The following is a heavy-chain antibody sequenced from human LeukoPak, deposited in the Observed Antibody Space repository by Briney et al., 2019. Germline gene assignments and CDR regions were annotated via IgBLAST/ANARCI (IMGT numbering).Heavy chain of an antibody. V-gene: IGHV3-30-3*01. CDR2: ISYDGSNK. CDR3: AARVLRFLEWLSNDY. CDR1: GFTFSSYA. J-gene: IGHJ4*02. D-gene: IGHD3-3*01. Sequence: HSGGSLRLSCAASGFTFSSYAMHWVRQAPGKGLEWVAVISYDGSNKYYADSVKGRFTISRDNSKNTLYLQMNSLRAEDTAVYYCAARVLRFLEWLSNDYWGQGTLVTVSS.